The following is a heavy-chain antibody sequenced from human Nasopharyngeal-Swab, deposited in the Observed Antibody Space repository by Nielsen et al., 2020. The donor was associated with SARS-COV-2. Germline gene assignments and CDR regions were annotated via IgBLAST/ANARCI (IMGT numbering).Heavy chain of an antibody. D-gene: IGHD2-15*01. CDR1: GFTFSSYT. J-gene: IGHJ4*02. V-gene: IGHV3-30*14. CDR2: ISYDASDK. CDR3: ARATPTYSGGDFDY. Sequence: GGSLRLSCAASGFTFSSYTIHWVRQAPGKGLEWVAVISYDASDKYYADSVKGRFTISRDNSKNTLYLQMNSLRAEDTAVYYCARATPTYSGGDFDYWGQGTLVTVSS.